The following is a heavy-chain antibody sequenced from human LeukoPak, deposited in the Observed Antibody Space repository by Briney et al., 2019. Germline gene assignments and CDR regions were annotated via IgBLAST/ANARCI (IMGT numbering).Heavy chain of an antibody. J-gene: IGHJ4*02. D-gene: IGHD3-16*01. V-gene: IGHV3-74*01. CDR3: ARDWGGSGPTSHDY. CDR2: ISSDGTNI. Sequence: PGGSLRLSCAASGFSFRSSWMHWVRQAPGRGPVWISRISSDGTNISYADSVRGRFTVSRDNATNTLYMQMNSLRVEDSAVYYCARDWGGSGPTSHDYWGQGTLVTVSS. CDR1: GFSFRSSW.